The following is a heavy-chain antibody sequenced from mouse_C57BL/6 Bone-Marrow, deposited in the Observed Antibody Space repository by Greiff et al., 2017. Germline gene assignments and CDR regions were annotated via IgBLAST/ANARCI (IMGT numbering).Heavy chain of an antibody. D-gene: IGHD2-4*01. CDR2: ISDGGSYT. V-gene: IGHV5-4*03. J-gene: IGHJ3*01. CDR1: GFTFSSYA. Sequence: EVKLEESGGGLVKPGGSLKLSCAASGFTFSSYAMSWVRQTPEKRLVWVATISDGGSYTYYPDNVKGRFTISRDNAKNNLYLQMSHLKSEDTAMYYCARVGKYTPYDYDWFAYWGQGTLVTVSA. CDR3: ARVGKYTPYDYDWFAY.